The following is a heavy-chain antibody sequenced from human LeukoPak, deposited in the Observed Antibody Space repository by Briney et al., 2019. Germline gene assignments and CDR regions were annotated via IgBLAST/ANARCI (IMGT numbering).Heavy chain of an antibody. J-gene: IGHJ4*02. D-gene: IGHD2-15*01. V-gene: IGHV3-30*04. Sequence: PGGSLRLSCAASGFTFSSYAMHWVRQAPGKGLEWVAVISYEGSNKYYADSVKGRFTISRENSKNTLYLQMNSLRAEDTAVYYCARISERWYDYWGQGTLVTVSS. CDR1: GFTFSSYA. CDR3: ARISERWYDY. CDR2: ISYEGSNK.